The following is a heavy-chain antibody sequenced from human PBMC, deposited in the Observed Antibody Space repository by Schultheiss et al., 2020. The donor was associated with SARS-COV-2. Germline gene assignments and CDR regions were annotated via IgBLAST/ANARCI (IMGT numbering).Heavy chain of an antibody. Sequence: SETLSLTCAVSGGSISSSNWWSWVRQPPGKGLEWIGEISRSGSANYNVSLENRVIISLDRSRNQFSLNLNSVTAADTAVYYCATGVHYWGQGILVTVSS. CDR1: GGSISSSNW. V-gene: IGHV4-4*02. D-gene: IGHD3-10*01. J-gene: IGHJ4*02. CDR3: ATGVHY. CDR2: ISRSGSA.